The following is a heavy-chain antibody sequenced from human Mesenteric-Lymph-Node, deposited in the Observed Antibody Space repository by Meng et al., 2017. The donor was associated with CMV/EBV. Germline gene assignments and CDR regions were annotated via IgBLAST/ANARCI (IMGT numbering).Heavy chain of an antibody. J-gene: IGHJ4*02. CDR3: ARLVLDYFDY. CDR1: GGSFSGYY. V-gene: IGHV4-34*01. D-gene: IGHD6-13*01. Sequence: SQTLSLTCAVYGGSFSGYYWSWIRQPPGKGLEWIGEINHSGSTNYNPSLKSRVTISVDTSKNQFSLKLSSVTAADTAVYYCARLVLDYFDYWGQGTLVTVSS. CDR2: INHSGST.